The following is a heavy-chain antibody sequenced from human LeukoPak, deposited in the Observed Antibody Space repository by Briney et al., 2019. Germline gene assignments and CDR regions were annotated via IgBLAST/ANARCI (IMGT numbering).Heavy chain of an antibody. CDR3: ARGGGDGYNLIAY. D-gene: IGHD5-24*01. J-gene: IGHJ4*02. Sequence: PSETLSLTCTVSGGSISSYYWSWIRQPPGKGLEWIGYIYYSGSTNYNPSLKSRVTISVDTSKNQFSLKLSSVTAADTAVYYCARGGGDGYNLIAYWGQGTLVTVSS. CDR1: GGSISSYY. V-gene: IGHV4-59*01. CDR2: IYYSGST.